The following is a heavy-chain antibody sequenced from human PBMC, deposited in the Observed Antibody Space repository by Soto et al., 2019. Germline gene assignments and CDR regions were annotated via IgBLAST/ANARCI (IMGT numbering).Heavy chain of an antibody. V-gene: IGHV4-34*01. Sequence: SETLSLTWAVYGGSFSGYYWSWIRQPPGKGLEWIGEINHSGSTNYNPSLKSRVTISVDTSKNQFSLKLSSVTAADTAVYYCARGSFDYYDSSGYSAPYYFDYWGQGTLVTVSS. CDR3: ARGSFDYYDSSGYSAPYYFDY. J-gene: IGHJ4*02. D-gene: IGHD3-22*01. CDR1: GGSFSGYY. CDR2: INHSGST.